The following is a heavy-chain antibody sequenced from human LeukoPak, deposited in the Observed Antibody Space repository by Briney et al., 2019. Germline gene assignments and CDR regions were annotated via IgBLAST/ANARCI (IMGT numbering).Heavy chain of an antibody. J-gene: IGHJ4*02. V-gene: IGHV1-24*01. D-gene: IGHD3-10*01. Sequence: ASVKVSCKVSGYTLTELSMHWVRQAPGKGLEWMGGFDPEDGETIYAQKFQGRVTMTEDTSTDTAYMELSSLRSEDTAVYYCARGEEGSGSYFPPPYYFDYWGQGTLVTVSS. CDR1: GYTLTELS. CDR3: ARGEEGSGSYFPPPYYFDY. CDR2: FDPEDGET.